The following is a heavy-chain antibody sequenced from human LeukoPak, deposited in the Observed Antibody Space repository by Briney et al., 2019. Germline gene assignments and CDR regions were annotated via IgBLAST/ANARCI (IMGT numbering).Heavy chain of an antibody. CDR2: IKQDGSEK. D-gene: IGHD1-26*01. CDR3: ARHRSGGSYYGNFDLDY. V-gene: IGHV3-7*01. CDR1: GFTYISYW. J-gene: IGHJ4*02. Sequence: GGSLRLSCAASGFTYISYWMSWVRQAPGKGLEWVANIKQDGSEKNYVDSVKGRFTISRDNAKNSLYLQMNSLTAEDTVVYYCARHRSGGSYYGNFDLDYWGQGTLVTISS.